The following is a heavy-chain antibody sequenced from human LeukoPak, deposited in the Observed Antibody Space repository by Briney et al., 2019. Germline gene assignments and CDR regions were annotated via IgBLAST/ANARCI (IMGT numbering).Heavy chain of an antibody. J-gene: IGHJ4*02. D-gene: IGHD3-10*01. Sequence: PGVSLRLSCAASGFTFSSYGMHWVRQAPGKGLEWVAVISYDGSNKYYADSVKGRFTISRDNSKNTLYLQMNSLRAEDTAVYYCATFGERYYWGQGTLVTVSS. CDR3: ATFGERYY. V-gene: IGHV3-30*03. CDR2: ISYDGSNK. CDR1: GFTFSSYG.